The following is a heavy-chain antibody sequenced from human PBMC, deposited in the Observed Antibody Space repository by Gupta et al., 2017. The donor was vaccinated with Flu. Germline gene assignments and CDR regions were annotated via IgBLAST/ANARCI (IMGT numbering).Heavy chain of an antibody. CDR1: GDSMSSFY. CDR2: IYYSGST. V-gene: IGHV4-59*01. J-gene: IGHJ5*02. D-gene: IGHD3-10*01. Sequence: QVQLQESGPGLVKPSETLSLTCTVSGDSMSSFYWSWIRQPPGKGLEWIGYIYYSGSTNYNPSLKSLVTISVDTSKNQFSLKLSSMTPADTAVYYCARGNAAYMVRAVSNWFNPWGQGTLVTVSS. CDR3: ARGNAAYMVRAVSNWFNP.